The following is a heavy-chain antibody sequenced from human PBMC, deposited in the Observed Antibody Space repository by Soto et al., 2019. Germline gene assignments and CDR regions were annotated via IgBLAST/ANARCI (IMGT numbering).Heavy chain of an antibody. V-gene: IGHV4-30-2*01. CDR2: IYHSGST. CDR3: ARDLWGYCGTDCYPLDV. Sequence: SETLSLTCGVSGGSISSGGYSWSWIRQPPGKGLEWIGYIYHSGSTYYNPSLKSRVTISVDRSKNQFSLKLSSVTAADTAVYYCARDLWGYCGTDCYPLDVWGQGTTVT. CDR1: GGSISSGGYS. J-gene: IGHJ6*02. D-gene: IGHD2-21*02.